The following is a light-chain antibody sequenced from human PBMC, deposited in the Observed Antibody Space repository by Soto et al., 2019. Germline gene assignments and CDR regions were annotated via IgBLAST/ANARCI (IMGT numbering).Light chain of an antibody. CDR3: QQYGSSGT. CDR2: GAS. Sequence: DIVLTQSPGNLSLSPGERATLSCRASQSVSNNYLAWYQQKPGQAPRLLIYGASNRATGIPDRFSSSGSGTDFTLTISRLEPEDFAVYYCQQYGSSGTFGQGTKVDI. J-gene: IGKJ1*01. V-gene: IGKV3-20*01. CDR1: QSVSNNY.